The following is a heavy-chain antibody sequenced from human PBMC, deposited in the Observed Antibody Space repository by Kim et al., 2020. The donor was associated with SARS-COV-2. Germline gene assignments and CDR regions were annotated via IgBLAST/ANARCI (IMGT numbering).Heavy chain of an antibody. CDR1: GFTFDAYA. Sequence: GGSLRLSCAASGFTFDAYAMHWVRQAPGKGLEWVSLISGDGGSTYYADSVKGRFTISRDNSKNSLYLQMNSLRTEDTALYYCAKDIKEGYGSGSTAFDIWGQGTMVTVSS. D-gene: IGHD3-10*01. CDR3: AKDIKEGYGSGSTAFDI. V-gene: IGHV3-43*02. J-gene: IGHJ3*02. CDR2: ISGDGGST.